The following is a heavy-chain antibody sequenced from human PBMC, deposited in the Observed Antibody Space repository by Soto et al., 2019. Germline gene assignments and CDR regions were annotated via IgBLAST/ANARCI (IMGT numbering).Heavy chain of an antibody. Sequence: GGSLRLSCAASGFTFSSYAMSWVRQAPGKGLEWVSAISGSGGSNKYYADSVKGRFTISRDNSKNTLYLQMNSLRAEDTTVYYCASQEGYYDFWSGYYTASYYGMDVWGQGTTVTVSS. J-gene: IGHJ6*02. V-gene: IGHV3-23*01. CDR1: GFTFSSYA. D-gene: IGHD3-3*01. CDR2: ISGSGGSNK. CDR3: ASQEGYYDFWSGYYTASYYGMDV.